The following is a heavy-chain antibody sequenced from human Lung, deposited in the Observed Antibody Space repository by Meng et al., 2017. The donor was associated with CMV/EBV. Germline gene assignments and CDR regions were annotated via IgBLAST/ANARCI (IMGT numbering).Heavy chain of an antibody. Sequence: ASVKVSCKASGYTFTNYGVSWVRQAPGQGLEWMGWISAYDGDRNYARKFQGGVTMTTDTFTSTAYMELRSLRSDDAAVYYCTRDLEYCGSSSCYEDCLDPWGQGTLVTVSS. CDR2: ISAYDGDR. V-gene: IGHV1-18*01. D-gene: IGHD2-2*01. CDR3: TRDLEYCGSSSCYEDCLDP. CDR1: GYTFTNYG. J-gene: IGHJ5*02.